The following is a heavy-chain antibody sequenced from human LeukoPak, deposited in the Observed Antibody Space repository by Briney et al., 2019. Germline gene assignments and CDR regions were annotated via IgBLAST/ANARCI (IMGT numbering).Heavy chain of an antibody. D-gene: IGHD1-26*01. CDR2: AYSGGNT. CDR1: GFTVSTTY. CDR3: ASNGENSGTFLQFDC. J-gene: IGHJ4*02. V-gene: IGHV3-66*02. Sequence: GGSLRLSCAASGFTVSTTYLSWVRQAPGKGLEWVSVAYSGGNTYYTDSVKGRFTISRDNSKNTLYLQMNSLRAEDTAVYYCASNGENSGTFLQFDCWGQGTLVTVSS.